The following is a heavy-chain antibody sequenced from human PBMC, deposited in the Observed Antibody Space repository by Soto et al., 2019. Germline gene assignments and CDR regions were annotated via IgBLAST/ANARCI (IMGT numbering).Heavy chain of an antibody. CDR1: GGPIINGDSY. CDR2: INYRGTT. J-gene: IGHJ4*02. Sequence: LSLTCTVSGGPIINGDSYLNWIRQHPEKGLEWMGYINYRGTTNYNPALKSRILISIDTSKNQFSLRLTSVTAADTAVYYCAREAPGAAPYGGKGTLVPVSS. CDR3: AREAPGAAPY. V-gene: IGHV4-31*02. D-gene: IGHD6-13*01.